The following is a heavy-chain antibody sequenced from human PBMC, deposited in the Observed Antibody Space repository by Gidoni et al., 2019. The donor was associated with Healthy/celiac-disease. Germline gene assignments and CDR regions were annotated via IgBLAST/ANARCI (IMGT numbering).Heavy chain of an antibody. V-gene: IGHV4-59*01. CDR3: ARSGIGASIAAAGLDP. CDR2: IYYSGST. D-gene: IGHD6-13*01. J-gene: IGHJ5*02. Sequence: QVQLQESGPGLVKPSETLSLTCTVSGGSISSYYWSWIRQPPGNGLEWIGYIYYSGSTNYNPSLKSRVTISVDTSKNQFSLKLSSVTAADTAVYYCARSGIGASIAAAGLDPWGQGTLVTVSS. CDR1: GGSISSYY.